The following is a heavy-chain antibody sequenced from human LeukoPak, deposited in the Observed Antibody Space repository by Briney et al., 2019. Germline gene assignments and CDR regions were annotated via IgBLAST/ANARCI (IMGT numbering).Heavy chain of an antibody. Sequence: SETLSLTCTVSGGSISSYYWSWIRQPPGKGLEWIGDIYYSGSTNYNPSLKSRVTISVDTSKNQFSLKLSSVTAADTAVYYCASQRRDGFPRGGFDPWGQGTLVTVSS. V-gene: IGHV4-59*08. D-gene: IGHD5-24*01. J-gene: IGHJ5*02. CDR2: IYYSGST. CDR1: GGSISSYY. CDR3: ASQRRDGFPRGGFDP.